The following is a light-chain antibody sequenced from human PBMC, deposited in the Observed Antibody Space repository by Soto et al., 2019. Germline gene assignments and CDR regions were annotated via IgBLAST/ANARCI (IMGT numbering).Light chain of an antibody. CDR1: QSIRGW. J-gene: IGKJ1*01. CDR3: QQYKSYST. Sequence: DIQMTQSPSTLSASVGDRVTITCWASQSIRGWLAWYQQKPGKAPKLLIYTASSLETGVPSRFSGSGSGTEFTLTISSLQPDDFATYYCQQYKSYSTFGQGTKVEMK. V-gene: IGKV1-5*03. CDR2: TAS.